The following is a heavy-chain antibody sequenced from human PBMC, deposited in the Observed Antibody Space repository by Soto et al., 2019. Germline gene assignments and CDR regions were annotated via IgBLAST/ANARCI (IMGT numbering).Heavy chain of an antibody. CDR3: STWHFDY. V-gene: IGHV6-1*01. CDR1: GDSVSSNSAI. J-gene: IGHJ4*02. CDR2: TYYRSKWYN. Sequence: QVQLQQSGPGLVKPSQTLTLTCAISGDSVSSNSAIWNWIRQSPSRGLEWLGRTYYRSKWYNNYAESVKSRITINPDTSKNQFSLQLNSVTHEDTAVYYCSTWHFDYWGQGTLVTVSS.